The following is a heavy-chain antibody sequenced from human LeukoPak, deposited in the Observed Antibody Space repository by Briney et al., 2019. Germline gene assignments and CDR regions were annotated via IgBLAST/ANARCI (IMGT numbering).Heavy chain of an antibody. Sequence: GESLKISCKASGYSFSNYWIGWVRQMPGKGLEWMGIFYPGDSDNRYSPSFQGQVSISADRSITTAYLQWTSLKASDTAMYYCARHSGDYVRHDAFDIWGQGTVVTVSS. CDR1: GYSFSNYW. CDR3: ARHSGDYVRHDAFDI. D-gene: IGHD4-17*01. CDR2: FYPGDSDN. J-gene: IGHJ3*02. V-gene: IGHV5-51*01.